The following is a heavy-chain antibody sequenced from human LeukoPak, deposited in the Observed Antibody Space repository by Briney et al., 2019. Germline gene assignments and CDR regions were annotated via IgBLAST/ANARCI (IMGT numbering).Heavy chain of an antibody. D-gene: IGHD3-10*01. CDR1: GVTFSVDA. CDR3: AKGVWFGGDHDY. CDR2: ISGSGGST. J-gene: IGHJ4*02. V-gene: IGHV3-23*01. Sequence: VGSLRLSCAASGVTFSVDAMSWVRQGPGKGLEWGSAISGSGGSTYYADSVKGRFTIYRDNSKNTLYLQMNSLRAEDTAVYYCAKGVWFGGDHDYWGQGTLVTVSS.